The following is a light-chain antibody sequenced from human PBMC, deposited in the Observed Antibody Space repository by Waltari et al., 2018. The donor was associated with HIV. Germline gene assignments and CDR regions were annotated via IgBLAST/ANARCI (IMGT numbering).Light chain of an antibody. CDR2: DVS. J-gene: IGLJ2*01. CDR1: SRSVGGYNY. V-gene: IGLV2-14*03. CDR3: SSYTSNSTLV. Sequence: QSALTQPASVSGSPGQSITISCTGTSRSVGGYNYVSWYQQHPGKAPKLMIYDVSNRPSGVSNRFSGSKSGNTASLTISGLQAEDEADYYCSSYTSNSTLVLGGGTKLTVL.